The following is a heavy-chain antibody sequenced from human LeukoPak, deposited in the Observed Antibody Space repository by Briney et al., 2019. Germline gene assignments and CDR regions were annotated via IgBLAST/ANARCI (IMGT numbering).Heavy chain of an antibody. CDR2: IYSGGST. CDR1: GFTFSSYS. J-gene: IGHJ2*01. D-gene: IGHD3-22*01. Sequence: GGSLRLSCAASGFTFSSYSMNWVRQAPGKGLEWVSVIYSGGSTYYTDSVKGRFTISRDNSKNTLYPQMNSLRAEDTAVYYCARVKDSSGYYQLYYWYFDLWGRGTLVTVSS. V-gene: IGHV3-66*01. CDR3: ARVKDSSGYYQLYYWYFDL.